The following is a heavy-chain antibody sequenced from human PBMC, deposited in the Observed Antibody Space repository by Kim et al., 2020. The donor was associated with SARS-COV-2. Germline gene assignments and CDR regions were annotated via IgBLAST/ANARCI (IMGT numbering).Heavy chain of an antibody. CDR3: AREPNGYYDSSGYRHGAFDI. Sequence: RVTISVDTSKNQFSLKLSSVTAADTAVYYCAREPNGYYDSSGYRHGAFDIWGQGTMVTVSS. J-gene: IGHJ3*02. V-gene: IGHV4-59*01. D-gene: IGHD3-22*01.